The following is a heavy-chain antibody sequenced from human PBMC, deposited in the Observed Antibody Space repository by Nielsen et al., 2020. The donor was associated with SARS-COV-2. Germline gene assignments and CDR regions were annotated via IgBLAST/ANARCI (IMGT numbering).Heavy chain of an antibody. V-gene: IGHV4-59*02. CDR1: GDFVSTSY. CDR3: ARRRGYSGYDWEVYYFDY. CDR2: VHYTGTT. D-gene: IGHD5-12*01. Sequence: SETLSLTCTVSGDFVSTSYWSWIRQPPGKGLEWIGYVHYTGTTKYKSSLKSRVTMSVDTSNNQFSLKLTSMTAADTAVYYCARRRGYSGYDWEVYYFDYWGQGTLVTVSS. J-gene: IGHJ4*02.